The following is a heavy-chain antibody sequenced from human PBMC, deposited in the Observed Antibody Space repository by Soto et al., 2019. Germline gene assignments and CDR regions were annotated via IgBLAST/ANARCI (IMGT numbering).Heavy chain of an antibody. CDR3: ARYYDFWRAGYYYMAV. Sequence: PGGSMRLSCAASGFTFSDYYMSLIRQAPGKGLEWVSYISSSGSTIYYADSVKGRFTISRDNAKNSLYLQMNSLRAEDTAVYYCARYYDFWRAGYYYMAVWGKGTTVTVSS. CDR2: ISSSGSTI. J-gene: IGHJ6*03. V-gene: IGHV3-11*01. D-gene: IGHD3-3*01. CDR1: GFTFSDYY.